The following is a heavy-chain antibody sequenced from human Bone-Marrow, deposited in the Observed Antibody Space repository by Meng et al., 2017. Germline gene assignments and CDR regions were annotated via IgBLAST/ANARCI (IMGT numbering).Heavy chain of an antibody. CDR2: INPKSGDT. Sequence: HVERVLDGAEGKNPGAPVKVSCKPFGYNFPDYYIHWARRAPGQGREWMGRINPKSGDTHYAQKFQARVTMTGDTSISTAYMELSGLTSDDTAVYYCAKDVGRIYYSSDTRGFYFDWGQGTLVTVSS. D-gene: IGHD3-22*01. CDR3: AKDVGRIYYSSDTRGFYFD. V-gene: IGHV1-2*06. J-gene: IGHJ4*02. CDR1: GYNFPDYY.